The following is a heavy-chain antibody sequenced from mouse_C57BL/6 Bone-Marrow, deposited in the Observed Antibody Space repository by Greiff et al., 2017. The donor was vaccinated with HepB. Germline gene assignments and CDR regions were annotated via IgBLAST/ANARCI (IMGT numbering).Heavy chain of an antibody. Sequence: VQLQQSGPELVKPGASVKISCKASGYTFTDYYMNWVKQSHGKSLEWIGDINPNNGGTSYNQKFKGKATLTVDKSSSTAYMELRSLTSEDSAVYYCARGDYYGSSYGYAMDYWGQGTSVTVSS. J-gene: IGHJ4*01. CDR2: INPNNGGT. V-gene: IGHV1-26*01. CDR1: GYTFTDYY. D-gene: IGHD1-1*01. CDR3: ARGDYYGSSYGYAMDY.